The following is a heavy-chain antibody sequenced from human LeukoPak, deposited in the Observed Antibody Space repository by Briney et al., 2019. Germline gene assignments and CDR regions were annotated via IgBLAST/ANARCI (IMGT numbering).Heavy chain of an antibody. CDR3: ARVRDYGGNSDAFDI. CDR1: GHTFTSYG. Sequence: ASVKVSCKASGHTFTSYGISWVRQAPGQGLEWMGWINPNSGGTNYAQKFQGRVTMTRDTSISTAYMELSRLRSDDTAVYYCARVRDYGGNSDAFDIWGQGTMVTVSS. J-gene: IGHJ3*02. D-gene: IGHD4-23*01. V-gene: IGHV1-2*02. CDR2: INPNSGGT.